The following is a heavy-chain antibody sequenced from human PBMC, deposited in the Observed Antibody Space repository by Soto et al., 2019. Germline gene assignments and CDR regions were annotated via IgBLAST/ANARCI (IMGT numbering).Heavy chain of an antibody. D-gene: IGHD3-22*01. CDR2: ITHGGST. CDR1: GGFFSGYY. J-gene: IGHJ4*02. CDR3: VRAGDSSDYADS. V-gene: IGHV4-34*01. Sequence: QVQLQQWGAGLLKPSETLSLTCAVYGGFFSGYYWSWIRQPPGKGLEWIGEITHGGSTNYNPSLKSRVTISVDTSKNQFSLKLSSVTAADTAVYYCVRAGDSSDYADSWGQGTLVTVSS.